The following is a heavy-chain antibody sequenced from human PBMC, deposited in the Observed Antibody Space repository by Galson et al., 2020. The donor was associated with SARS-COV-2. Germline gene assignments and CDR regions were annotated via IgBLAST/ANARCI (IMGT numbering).Heavy chain of an antibody. D-gene: IGHD3-10*01. CDR1: GGSFSGSS. CDR2: INIGGNT. Sequence: SETLSLTCAVYGGSFSGSSWTWIRQSPEKGLEWIGEINIGGNTNYSPSLKSRVTLSVDTSKNQFSLKLKSVTAADTALYYCARGHRGVVPSPVIGLGPYYSYYYMDVWAKGTTVTVSS. CDR3: ARGHRGVVPSPVIGLGPYYSYYYMDV. J-gene: IGHJ6*03. V-gene: IGHV4-34*01.